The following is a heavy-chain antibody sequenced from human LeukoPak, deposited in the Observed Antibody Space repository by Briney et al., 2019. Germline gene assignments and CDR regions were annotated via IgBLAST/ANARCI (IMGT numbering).Heavy chain of an antibody. J-gene: IGHJ4*02. CDR2: VGISSGNT. Sequence: GGSLRLSCAASGFTFSDYSMNWVRQAPGKWLEWISYVGISSGNTKYADSVKGRFTISGDSARNSLYLQMSSLRVEDTAVYYCARDHNYAFDNWGQGTLVTVSS. D-gene: IGHD1-1*01. V-gene: IGHV3-48*04. CDR3: ARDHNYAFDN. CDR1: GFTFSDYS.